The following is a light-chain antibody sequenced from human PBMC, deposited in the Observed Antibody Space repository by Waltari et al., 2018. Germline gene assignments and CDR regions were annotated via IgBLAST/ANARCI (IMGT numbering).Light chain of an antibody. J-gene: IGKJ1*01. CDR2: DTS. V-gene: IGKV3-20*01. Sequence: EIVLTQAPGILSLSPGERATLSCRAIQSVSRAFAWYRQKPVQPPSLLSYDTSSRAAGIPDRFSGSGFGTDFSLTISRLEPEDFAVYYCQKYGTLPATFGQGTKVEIK. CDR3: QKYGTLPAT. CDR1: QSVSRAF.